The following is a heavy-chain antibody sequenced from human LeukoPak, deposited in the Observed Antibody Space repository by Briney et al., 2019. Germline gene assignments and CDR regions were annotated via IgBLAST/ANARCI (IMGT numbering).Heavy chain of an antibody. V-gene: IGHV3-33*06. CDR3: AKIMVAYAGVDY. CDR2: IWYDGNNK. Sequence: GRSLRLSCAASGFTFSSYEMHWVRQAPGKGLEGVAVIWYDGNNKYYADSVKGRFTISRDNSKNTLYLQMNSLRAEDTAVYYCAKIMVAYAGVDYWGQGTLVTVS. D-gene: IGHD3-10*01. J-gene: IGHJ4*02. CDR1: GFTFSSYE.